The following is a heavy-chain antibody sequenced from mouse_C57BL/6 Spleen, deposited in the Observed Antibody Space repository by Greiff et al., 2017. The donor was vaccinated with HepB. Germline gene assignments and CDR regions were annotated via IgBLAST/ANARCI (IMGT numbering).Heavy chain of an antibody. CDR3: ARWRLRDAMDY. V-gene: IGHV1-50*01. CDR1: GYTFTSYW. CDR2: IDPSDSYT. Sequence: VQLQQSGAELVKPGASVKLSCKASGYTFTSYWMQWVKQRPGQGLEWIGEIDPSDSYTNYNQKFKGKATLTVDTSSSTAYMQLSSLTSEDSAVYYCARWRLRDAMDYWGQGTSVTVSS. D-gene: IGHD2-4*01. J-gene: IGHJ4*01.